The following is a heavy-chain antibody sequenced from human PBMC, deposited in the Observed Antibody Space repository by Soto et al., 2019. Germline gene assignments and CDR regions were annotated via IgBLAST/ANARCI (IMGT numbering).Heavy chain of an antibody. J-gene: IGHJ6*02. CDR2: ISSANAYI. D-gene: IGHD2-2*02. CDR3: AREYTAWPLAYGLDV. Sequence: GGSLRLSCAASGFTFSSYSVNWVRQAPGMGLEWVSSISSANAYIYYADSVKGRFAISRDNAKNSLFLQMSSLRAEDTAIYYCAREYTAWPLAYGLDVWGQGTTVTVSS. CDR1: GFTFSSYS. V-gene: IGHV3-21*01.